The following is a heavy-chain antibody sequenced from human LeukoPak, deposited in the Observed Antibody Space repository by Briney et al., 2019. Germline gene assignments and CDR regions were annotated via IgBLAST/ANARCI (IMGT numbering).Heavy chain of an antibody. CDR1: GFTVGSFC. CDR2: FNIDGTNK. Sequence: GGSLKLSCAASGFTVGSFCLHWVRQAPGKGLGWGSSFNIDGTNKDFPDPGRGRFATSTDNTTNTVYLQMKRLGGEETAVYYSTRVSTGPAGGCEYGGQGTLVTASS. V-gene: IGHV3-74*01. J-gene: IGHJ4*02. D-gene: IGHD1-14*01. CDR3: TRVSTGPAGGCEY.